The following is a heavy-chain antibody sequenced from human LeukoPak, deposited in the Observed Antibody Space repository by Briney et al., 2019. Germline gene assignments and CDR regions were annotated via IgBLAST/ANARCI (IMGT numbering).Heavy chain of an antibody. J-gene: IGHJ5*02. D-gene: IGHD3-22*01. CDR3: ARMVRDSSGYLNWFDP. Sequence: ASVKVSCKASGYTFTGYYMHWMRQAPGQGLEWMGWINPNSGGTNYAQKFQGWVTMTRDTSISTAYMELSRLRSDDTAVYYCARMVRDSSGYLNWFDPWGQGTLVTVSS. CDR1: GYTFTGYY. CDR2: INPNSGGT. V-gene: IGHV1-2*04.